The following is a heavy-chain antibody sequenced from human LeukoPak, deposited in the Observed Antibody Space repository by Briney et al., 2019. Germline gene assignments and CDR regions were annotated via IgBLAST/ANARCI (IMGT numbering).Heavy chain of an antibody. CDR3: ARHRGIAVEAFDI. V-gene: IGHV5-51*01. J-gene: IGHJ3*02. D-gene: IGHD6-19*01. CDR2: IYPGDSDT. Sequence: GESLKISCKGSGYSFTSYWIGWVRQMPGKGLEWMGIIYPGDSDTRYSPSFQGQVTISADKSISTAYLQLSSLKASDTAMYYCARHRGIAVEAFDIWGQGTMVTVSS. CDR1: GYSFTSYW.